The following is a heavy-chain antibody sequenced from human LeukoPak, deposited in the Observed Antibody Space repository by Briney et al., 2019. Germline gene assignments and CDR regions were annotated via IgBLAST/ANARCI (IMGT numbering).Heavy chain of an antibody. CDR3: AKDRGECIAAAGTCGMDV. CDR1: GFTFDDYA. J-gene: IGHJ6*02. D-gene: IGHD6-13*01. CDR2: ISGDGGST. Sequence: QPGGSLRLSCAASGFTFDDYAMHWVRQAPGKGLEWVSLISGDGGSTNYADSVKGRFTISRDNSKNSLYLQMNSLRTEDTALYYCAKDRGECIAAAGTCGMDVWGQGTTVTVSS. V-gene: IGHV3-43*02.